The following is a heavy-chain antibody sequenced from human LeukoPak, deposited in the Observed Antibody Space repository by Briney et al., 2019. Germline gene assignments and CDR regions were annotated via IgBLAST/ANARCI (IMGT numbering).Heavy chain of an antibody. D-gene: IGHD3-10*01. J-gene: IGHJ2*01. V-gene: IGHV3-64*02. CDR1: GFTFSSYA. CDR2: ISSNGGST. Sequence: GGSLRLSCVASGFTFSSYAMHWVRQAPGKGLEYVSAISSNGGSTYYADSVKGRFTISRDNSKNTLYLQMGSLRAEDMAVYYCARVRGSGSYTDWYFDLWGRGTLVTVSS. CDR3: ARVRGSGSYTDWYFDL.